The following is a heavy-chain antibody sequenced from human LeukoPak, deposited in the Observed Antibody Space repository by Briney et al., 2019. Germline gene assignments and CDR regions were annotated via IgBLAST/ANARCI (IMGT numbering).Heavy chain of an antibody. J-gene: IGHJ6*03. CDR1: GGSISSYY. CDR2: IYDSGIT. Sequence: SETLSLTCTVSGGSISSYYWSWIRQSPGKGLEWMGYIYDSGITNYNPSLKSRVAISVDTSRNQFSLRLSSVTAADTAVYFCARVATTGWSYYMDVWGKGTTVTVFS. CDR3: ARVATTGWSYYMDV. D-gene: IGHD1-1*01. V-gene: IGHV4-59*01.